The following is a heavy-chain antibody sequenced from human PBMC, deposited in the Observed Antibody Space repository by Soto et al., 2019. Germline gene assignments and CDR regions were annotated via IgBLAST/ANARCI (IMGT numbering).Heavy chain of an antibody. Sequence: LKISCKGSGYSFTSYWIGWVRQMPGKGLEWMGIVYPGDSDTRYSPSFQGQVTISADKSISTAYLQWSSLKASDTAMYYCARYSSGWYLNYYGMDVWGQGTTVTV. J-gene: IGHJ6*02. CDR1: GYSFTSYW. V-gene: IGHV5-51*01. CDR2: VYPGDSDT. D-gene: IGHD6-19*01. CDR3: ARYSSGWYLNYYGMDV.